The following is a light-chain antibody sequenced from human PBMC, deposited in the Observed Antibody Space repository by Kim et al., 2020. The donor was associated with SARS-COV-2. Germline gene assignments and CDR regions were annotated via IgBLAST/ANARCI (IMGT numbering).Light chain of an antibody. Sequence: QSLPISCTGTSSDVGGYNYVSWYQQHPGKAPKLMIYDVNNRPSGVSNRFSGSKSGNTASLTISGLQAEDEADYYCSSYTSSSTPYVFGTGTKVTVL. CDR3: SSYTSSSTPYV. CDR1: SSDVGGYNY. CDR2: DVN. J-gene: IGLJ1*01. V-gene: IGLV2-14*03.